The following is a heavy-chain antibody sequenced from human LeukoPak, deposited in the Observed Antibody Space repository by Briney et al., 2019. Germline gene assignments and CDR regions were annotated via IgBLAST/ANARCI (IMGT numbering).Heavy chain of an antibody. J-gene: IGHJ4*02. CDR3: ARRFIVVVPAAYFDY. CDR2: INHSGST. D-gene: IGHD2-2*01. CDR1: GGSFSGYY. Sequence: PSETLSLTCAVYGGSFSGYYWSWIRQPPGKGLEWIGEINHSGSTNYNPSLKSRVTISVDTSKNQFSLKLSSVTAADTAVYYCARRFIVVVPAAYFDYWGQGTLVTVSS. V-gene: IGHV4-34*01.